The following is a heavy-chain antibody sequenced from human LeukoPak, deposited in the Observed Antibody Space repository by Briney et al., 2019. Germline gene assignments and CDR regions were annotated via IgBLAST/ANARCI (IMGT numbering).Heavy chain of an antibody. CDR1: GGTFSSYA. CDR3: ARSLSGDNYYYCMDV. CDR2: IIPIFGTA. V-gene: IGHV1-69*06. Sequence: SVKVSCKASGGTFSSYAISWVRQAPGQGLEWMGGIIPIFGTANYAQKFQGRVTITADKSTSTAYMELSSLRSEDTAVYYCARSLSGDNYYYCMDVWGKGTTVTVSS. J-gene: IGHJ6*03. D-gene: IGHD7-27*01.